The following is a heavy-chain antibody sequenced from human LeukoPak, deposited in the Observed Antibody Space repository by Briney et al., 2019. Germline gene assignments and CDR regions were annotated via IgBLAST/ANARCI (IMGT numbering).Heavy chain of an antibody. Sequence: GGSLRLSCAASGFTFSGSAMHWVRQASGKGLEWVGRIRSKANSYATAYAASVKGRFTISRDDSKNTAYLQMNSLRVEDTAVYYCAKGGGLGSYWPYYFDYWGQGTLVTVSS. D-gene: IGHD3-10*01. CDR1: GFTFSGSA. J-gene: IGHJ4*02. V-gene: IGHV3-73*01. CDR2: IRSKANSYAT. CDR3: AKGGGLGSYWPYYFDY.